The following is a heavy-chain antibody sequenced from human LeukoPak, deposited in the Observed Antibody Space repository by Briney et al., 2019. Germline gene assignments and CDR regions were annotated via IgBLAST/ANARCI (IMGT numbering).Heavy chain of an antibody. V-gene: IGHV3-64*01. CDR3: ARDGRGLGMATIPSYMDV. D-gene: IGHD5-24*01. Sequence: TGGSLRLSCAASGFTFTNYAMHWVRQAPGKGLEYVSAISSNGGSTYYANSVKGRFTISRDNSKNTLYPQMGSLRAEDMAVYYCARDGRGLGMATIPSYMDVWGKGTTVTVSS. J-gene: IGHJ6*03. CDR1: GFTFTNYA. CDR2: ISSNGGST.